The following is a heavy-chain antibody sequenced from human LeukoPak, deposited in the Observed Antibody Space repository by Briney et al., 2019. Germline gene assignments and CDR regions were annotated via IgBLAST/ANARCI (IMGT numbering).Heavy chain of an antibody. CDR2: ISSSSSYT. J-gene: IGHJ4*02. Sequence: GGSLRLSCAASGFTFSDYYMSWIRQAPGKGLEWVSYISSSSSYTNYADSVKGRFTISRDNAKNSLYLQMNSLRAEDTAVYYCARSGIAVAGTVDYRGQGTLVTVSS. V-gene: IGHV3-11*06. CDR1: GFTFSDYY. D-gene: IGHD6-19*01. CDR3: ARSGIAVAGTVDY.